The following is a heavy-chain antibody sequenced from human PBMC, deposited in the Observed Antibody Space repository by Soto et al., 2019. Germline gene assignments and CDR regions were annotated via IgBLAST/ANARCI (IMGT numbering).Heavy chain of an antibody. J-gene: IGHJ4*02. D-gene: IGHD6-13*01. Sequence: GASVKVCCKASGYTFTGYDMHWGRQAPGQGLEWMGWINPNSGGTNYAQKFQGRVTMTRXPXXSXXXMXLSXLRXDDTAAYCCAIPREQQLLDYSGQATLLTV. CDR2: INPNSGGT. CDR1: GYTFTGYD. V-gene: IGHV1-2*02. CDR3: AIPREQQLLDY.